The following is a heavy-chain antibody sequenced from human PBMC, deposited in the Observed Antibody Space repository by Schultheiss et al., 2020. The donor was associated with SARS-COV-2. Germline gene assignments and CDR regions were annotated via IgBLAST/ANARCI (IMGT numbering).Heavy chain of an antibody. CDR3: ARLPGVGALIFDY. CDR1: GGSISSYY. D-gene: IGHD1-26*01. J-gene: IGHJ4*02. Sequence: SQTHSLTCTVSGGSISSYYWSWIRQPPGKGLEWIGEINHSGSTNYNPSLKSRVTISVDTSKNQFSLKLSSVTAADTAVYYCARLPGVGALIFDYWGQGTLVTVSS. V-gene: IGHV4-59*08. CDR2: INHSGST.